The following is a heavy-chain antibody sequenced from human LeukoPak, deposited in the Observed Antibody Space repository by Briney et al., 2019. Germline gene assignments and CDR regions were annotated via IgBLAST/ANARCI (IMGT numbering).Heavy chain of an antibody. J-gene: IGHJ5*02. CDR3: ARAPLQGFDP. V-gene: IGHV4-31*03. D-gene: IGHD4-11*01. CDR1: GGSISSGGYY. CDR2: IYYNGST. Sequence: SETLSLTCTVSGGSISSGGYYWSWIRQHPGKGLEWIGYIYYNGSTYYNPSLKSRVTISVDTSKNQFSLKLSSVTAADTAVYYCARAPLQGFDPWGQGTLVTVSS.